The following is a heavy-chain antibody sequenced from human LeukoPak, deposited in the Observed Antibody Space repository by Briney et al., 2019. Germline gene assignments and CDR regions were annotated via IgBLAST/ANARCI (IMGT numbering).Heavy chain of an antibody. V-gene: IGHV3-53*01. CDR3: ARDAEDGDYSFDY. CDR2: IYSGGST. Sequence: TGGSLRLSCTTSGFTFGDYALSWVRQAPGKGLEWVSVIYSGGSTYYADSVKGRFTISRDNSKNTLYLQMNSLRAEDTALYYCARDAEDGDYSFDYWGQGTLVTVSS. D-gene: IGHD4-17*01. J-gene: IGHJ4*02. CDR1: GFTFGDYA.